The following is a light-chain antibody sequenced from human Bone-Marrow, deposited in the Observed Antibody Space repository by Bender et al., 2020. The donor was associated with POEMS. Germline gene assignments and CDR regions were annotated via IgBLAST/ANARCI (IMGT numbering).Light chain of an antibody. V-gene: IGLV2-23*02. CDR1: SNDVGNYHL. J-gene: IGLJ3*02. CDR2: EVF. CDR3: CSYAGGSTWV. Sequence: QSALTQPASVSGSPRQSITISCTGTSNDVGNYHLVSWYQQHPGKAPKLIIYEVFQRPSGVSNRFSGSKSGNTASLTISGLQADDEADYFCCSYAGGSTWVFGGGTKVTVL.